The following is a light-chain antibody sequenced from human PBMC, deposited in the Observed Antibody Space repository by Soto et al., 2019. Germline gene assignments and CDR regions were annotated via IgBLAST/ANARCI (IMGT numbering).Light chain of an antibody. CDR1: QSVSASQ. CDR2: GVS. J-gene: IGKJ1*01. CDR3: QQYTQSLWT. V-gene: IGKV3-20*01. Sequence: EIVLTQSPGTLSLSPGERATLSCRTSQSVSASQLAWYQQKPGQAPRLLTYGVSNRATSIPDRFSGSGSGTHFSLTIDSLEPEDFAVYFCQQYTQSLWTFCQGTKVEIK.